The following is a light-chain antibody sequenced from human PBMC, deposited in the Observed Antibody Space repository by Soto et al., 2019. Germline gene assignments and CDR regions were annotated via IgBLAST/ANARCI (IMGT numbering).Light chain of an antibody. V-gene: IGLV1-51*01. CDR3: GTWDSSLSAVV. CDR2: DNN. CDR1: SSNIGNNY. Sequence: QSVLTQPPSVSAAPGQKVTISCSGSSSNIGNNYVSWYQQLPGTAPKLLIYDNNKRPSGIPDRFSGSKPGTSATLGITGLQTGDEADYYCGTWDSSLSAVVFGGGTKLTVL. J-gene: IGLJ2*01.